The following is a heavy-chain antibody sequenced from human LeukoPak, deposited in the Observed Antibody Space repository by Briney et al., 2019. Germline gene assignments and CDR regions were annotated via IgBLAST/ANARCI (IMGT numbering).Heavy chain of an antibody. CDR2: IGGGGGDR. J-gene: IGHJ6*02. D-gene: IGHD2-15*01. CDR3: AKHLRCSGDSCYRPSYYYYGMDV. Sequence: GGSLRLSCAVSGFTFSNHAMSWVRQAPGKGLEWVSTIGGGGGDRYYADSVKGRFTISRDNSKNTLYLQVNSLRAEDTAVYYCAKHLRCSGDSCYRPSYYYYGMDVWGQGTTVTVSS. V-gene: IGHV3-23*01. CDR1: GFTFSNHA.